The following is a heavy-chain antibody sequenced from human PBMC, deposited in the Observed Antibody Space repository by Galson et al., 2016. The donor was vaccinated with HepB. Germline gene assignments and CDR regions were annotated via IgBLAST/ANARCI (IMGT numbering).Heavy chain of an antibody. CDR2: IYPGDSDS. Sequence: QSGAEVTKPGESLRISCKGVGYTFTSFWIGWVRQMPGKGLEWMAIIYPGDSDSLYSPSFQGQVTISADKSISTAYLQWSSLKASDTAMYYCARFISVLPGASAVAGWFDAWGQGTLVTVSS. CDR1: GYTFTSFW. V-gene: IGHV5-51*01. D-gene: IGHD1-14*01. J-gene: IGHJ5*02. CDR3: ARFISVLPGASAVAGWFDA.